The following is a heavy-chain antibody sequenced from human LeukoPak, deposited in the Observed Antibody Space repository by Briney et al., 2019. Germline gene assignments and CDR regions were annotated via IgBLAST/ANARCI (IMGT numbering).Heavy chain of an antibody. CDR2: TRNKANSYTT. CDR3: ARNSGSYPKGAFDI. J-gene: IGHJ3*02. CDR1: GFTFSDRY. V-gene: IGHV3-72*01. Sequence: GGSLRLSCAASGFTFSDRYMDWVRQAPGKGLEWVGRTRNKANSYTTEYAASVKGRFTISRDDSKNSLYLQMNSLETEDTAVYYCARNSGSYPKGAFDIWGQGTMVTVSS. D-gene: IGHD1-26*01.